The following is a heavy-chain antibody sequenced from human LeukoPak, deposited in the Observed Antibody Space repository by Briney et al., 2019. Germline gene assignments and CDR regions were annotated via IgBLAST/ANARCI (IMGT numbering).Heavy chain of an antibody. Sequence: PGGSLRLSCAASRFTFSNAWMNWVRQAPGKGLEWVGRIKSKVDGETTDYAAPVKGRFTISRDDSNNMVYLQMNSLKIEDTAVYYCAIDEPNYAPYDFDYWGQGTLVTVFS. CDR1: RFTFSNAW. V-gene: IGHV3-15*01. J-gene: IGHJ4*02. CDR2: IKSKVDGETT. CDR3: AIDEPNYAPYDFDY. D-gene: IGHD4/OR15-4a*01.